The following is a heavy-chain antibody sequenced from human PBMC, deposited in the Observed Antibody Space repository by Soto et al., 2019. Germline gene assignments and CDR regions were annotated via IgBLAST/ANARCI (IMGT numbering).Heavy chain of an antibody. CDR2: IIPIFGTA. D-gene: IGHD3-22*01. CDR3: AMGAAYYYDSSGYYNFDY. CDR1: GGTFSSYA. J-gene: IGHJ4*02. Sequence: GASVKVSCKASGGTFSSYAISWVRQAPGQGLEWMGGIIPIFGTANYAQKFQGRVTITADKSTSTAYMELGSLRSEDTAVYYCAMGAAYYYDSSGYYNFDYWGQGTLVTVPQ. V-gene: IGHV1-69*06.